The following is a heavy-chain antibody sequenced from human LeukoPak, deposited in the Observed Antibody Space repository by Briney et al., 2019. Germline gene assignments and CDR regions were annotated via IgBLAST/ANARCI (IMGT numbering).Heavy chain of an antibody. CDR1: GVTFSSYS. Sequence: GGSLRLSCAASGVTFSSYSMNWVRHAPGKGLEWVSSISSSSSYIYYADSVKGRFTISRDNAKNSLYLQMNSLRAEDTAVYYCARCSSSWSYYFDYWGQGTLVTVSS. D-gene: IGHD6-13*01. CDR3: ARCSSSWSYYFDY. V-gene: IGHV3-21*01. J-gene: IGHJ4*02. CDR2: ISSSSSYI.